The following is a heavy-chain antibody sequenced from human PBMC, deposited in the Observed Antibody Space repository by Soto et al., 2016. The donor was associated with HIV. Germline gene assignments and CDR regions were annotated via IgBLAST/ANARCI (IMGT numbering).Heavy chain of an antibody. CDR2: INPNRGAT. CDR3: ARVHITMVEGIDY. J-gene: IGHJ4*02. D-gene: IGHD3-10*01. V-gene: IGHV1-2*02. CDR1: GYTFSDYY. Sequence: QVQLVQSGAEVKKPGASVKVSCKASGYTFSDYYIHWVRQAPGQGLEWMGWINPNRGATSYAQKFQDRVTMTRDTSISTAFMELSRVRSDDTAVYYCARVHITMVEGIDYVGQGTLVTVSS.